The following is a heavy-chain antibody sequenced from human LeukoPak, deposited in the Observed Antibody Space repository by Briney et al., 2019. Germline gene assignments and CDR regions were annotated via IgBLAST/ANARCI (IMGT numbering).Heavy chain of an antibody. CDR2: IRNKASTYTT. CDR1: GFIFSDHY. Sequence: GGSLRLSCVASGFIFSDHYMDGVRQATGKGLEWGGRIRNKASTYTTAYAASVQGRFTISRDDSKNSLYLQMNSLKSEDTAVYYCVSGGFCSSSTSCYDHYYFDYWGQGTLVTVSS. D-gene: IGHD2-2*01. J-gene: IGHJ4*02. V-gene: IGHV3-72*01. CDR3: VSGGFCSSSTSCYDHYYFDY.